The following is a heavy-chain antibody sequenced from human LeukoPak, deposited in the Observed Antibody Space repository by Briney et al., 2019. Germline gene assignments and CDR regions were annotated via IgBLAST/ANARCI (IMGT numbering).Heavy chain of an antibody. CDR2: ISGSGGST. J-gene: IGHJ5*02. CDR3: AKDPDIVVVPAAIWFDP. Sequence: GGSLRLSCAASGFTFSSYAMSWVRQAPGKGLEWVSAISGSGGSTYYADSVKGRFTISRDNSKNTLYLQMNSLRAEDTAVYYCAKDPDIVVVPAAIWFDPWGQGALVTVSS. V-gene: IGHV3-23*01. CDR1: GFTFSSYA. D-gene: IGHD2-2*01.